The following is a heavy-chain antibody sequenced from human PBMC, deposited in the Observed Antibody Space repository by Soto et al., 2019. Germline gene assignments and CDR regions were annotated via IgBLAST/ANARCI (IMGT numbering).Heavy chain of an antibody. V-gene: IGHV4-39*02. J-gene: IGHJ5*02. D-gene: IGHD6-6*01. Sequence: SETLSLTCTVSGGSISSYYWGWIRQPPGKGLEWIGSIYYSGSTYYNTSLKSRVTISVDTSKNQFSLKLSSVTAADTAVYYCAREYSSSSWFDPWGQGTLVTVSS. CDR3: AREYSSSSWFDP. CDR1: GGSISSYY. CDR2: IYYSGST.